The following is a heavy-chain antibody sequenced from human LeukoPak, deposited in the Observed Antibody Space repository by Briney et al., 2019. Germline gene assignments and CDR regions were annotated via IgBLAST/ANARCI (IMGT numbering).Heavy chain of an antibody. V-gene: IGHV3-21*01. CDR1: GFTFSSYS. J-gene: IGHJ6*02. D-gene: IGHD1-26*01. Sequence: GGSLRLSCAASGFTFSSYSVNWVRQAPGKGLEWVSSISSSSSYIYYADSVKGRFTISRDNAKNSLYLQMNSLRAEDTAVYYCTVPRIVGATPGLYYGMDVWGQGTTVTVSS. CDR2: ISSSSSYI. CDR3: TVPRIVGATPGLYYGMDV.